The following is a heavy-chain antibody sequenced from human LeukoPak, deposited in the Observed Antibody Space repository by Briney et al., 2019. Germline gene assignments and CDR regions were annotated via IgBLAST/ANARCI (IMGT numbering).Heavy chain of an antibody. J-gene: IGHJ4*02. Sequence: PGASLRLSCAASGFTFSNYAMSWVRQAPGKGRGWVSAITGSGGNTYYADSVKGRFTISRDNSKNTVFLQMNSLRAEDTAVYYCAKWGDYDVLTGYYVSDYWGQGTLVTVSS. D-gene: IGHD3-9*01. CDR2: ITGSGGNT. CDR1: GFTFSNYA. CDR3: AKWGDYDVLTGYYVSDY. V-gene: IGHV3-23*01.